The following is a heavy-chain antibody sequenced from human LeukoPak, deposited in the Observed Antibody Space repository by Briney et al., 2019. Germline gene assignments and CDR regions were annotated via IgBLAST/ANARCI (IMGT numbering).Heavy chain of an antibody. CDR2: INPNSGGT. D-gene: IGHD3-10*01. CDR3: ARDWFGELLSSYFDY. V-gene: IGHV1-2*02. Sequence: GASVKVSCKASGYTFTGYYMHWVRQAPGQGLEWMGWINPNSGGTNYAQKFQGRVTMTTDTSTSTAYMELRSLRSDDTAVYYCARDWFGELLSSYFDYWGQGTLVTVSS. J-gene: IGHJ4*02. CDR1: GYTFTGYY.